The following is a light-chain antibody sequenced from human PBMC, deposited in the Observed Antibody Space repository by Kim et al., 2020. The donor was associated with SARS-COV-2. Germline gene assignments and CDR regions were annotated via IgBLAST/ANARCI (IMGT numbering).Light chain of an antibody. CDR1: NIGSNN. Sequence: SVALGQTARIACGGNNIGSNNVHWYQQRPGQAPVLVIYRDSNRPSGIPERFSGSNSGNTATLTISRAQAGDEADYYCQVWDSSTYVFGTGTKVTVL. CDR2: RDS. V-gene: IGLV3-9*01. CDR3: QVWDSSTYV. J-gene: IGLJ1*01.